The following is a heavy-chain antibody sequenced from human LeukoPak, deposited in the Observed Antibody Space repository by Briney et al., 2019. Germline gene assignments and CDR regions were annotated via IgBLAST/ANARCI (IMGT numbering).Heavy chain of an antibody. V-gene: IGHV4-30-2*01. D-gene: IGHD4-23*01. CDR3: AREDRRATTVITPA. CDR2: IYHSGST. Sequence: SQTLSLTCTVSGGSISSGGYYWSWIRQPPGKGLEWIGYIYHSGSTYYNPSLKSRVTISVDRSKNQFSLKLSSVTAADTAVYYCAREDRRATTVITPAWGQGTLVTVSS. J-gene: IGHJ5*02. CDR1: GGSISSGGYY.